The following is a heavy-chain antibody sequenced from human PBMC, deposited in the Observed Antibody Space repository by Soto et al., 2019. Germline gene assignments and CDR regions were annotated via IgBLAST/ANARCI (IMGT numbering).Heavy chain of an antibody. CDR2: ISAYNGNT. J-gene: IGHJ6*02. V-gene: IGHV1-18*01. Sequence: QVQLVQSGAEVKKPGASVKVSCKASGYTFTSYGISWVRQAPGQGLEWMGWISAYNGNTNYAQKLQGRVTMTTDTSTSTAYMELRSLRYDDTAVYYCARAYLLWFGGDDLWGMDVWGQGTTVTVSS. D-gene: IGHD3-10*01. CDR1: GYTFTSYG. CDR3: ARAYLLWFGGDDLWGMDV.